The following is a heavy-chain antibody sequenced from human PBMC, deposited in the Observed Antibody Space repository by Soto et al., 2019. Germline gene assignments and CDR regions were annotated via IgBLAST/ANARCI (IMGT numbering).Heavy chain of an antibody. CDR1: GFTFSRYA. V-gene: IGHV3-30-3*01. CDR3: ARDSGPQHWYFDL. CDR2: VSYDGTNK. D-gene: IGHD6-25*01. Sequence: PGGSLRLSCAASGFTFSRYAIHWVRQAPGKGLEWVAGVSYDGTNKYYADSVRGRFTTSRDNSKNTLYLQMNSLRTEDTAVYYCARDSGPQHWYFDLWGRGTLVTVSS. J-gene: IGHJ2*01.